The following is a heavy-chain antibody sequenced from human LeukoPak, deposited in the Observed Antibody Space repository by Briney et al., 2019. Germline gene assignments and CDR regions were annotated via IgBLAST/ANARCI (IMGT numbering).Heavy chain of an antibody. CDR2: IASDGSST. CDR1: GFTFSSYW. Sequence: GGSLRLSCATSGFTFSSYWMNWVRQAPGKGLVWVSRIASDGSSTTYADSVKGRFNISRDNAKNTLYLQMNSLRVEDTAVYYCARGRPHGNDYWGQGTLVTVSS. D-gene: IGHD4-23*01. J-gene: IGHJ4*02. CDR3: ARGRPHGNDY. V-gene: IGHV3-74*01.